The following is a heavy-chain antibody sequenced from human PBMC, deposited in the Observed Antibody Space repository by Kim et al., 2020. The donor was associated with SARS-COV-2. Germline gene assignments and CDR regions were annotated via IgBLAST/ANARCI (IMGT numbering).Heavy chain of an antibody. CDR2: ISSSSSYT. CDR1: GFTFSDYY. CDR3: ARAPGTGTTANFDY. V-gene: IGHV3-11*03. J-gene: IGHJ4*02. Sequence: GGSLRLSCAASGFTFSDYYMSWIRQAPGKGLEWVSYISSSSSYTNYADSVKGRFTISRDNAKNSLYLQMNSLRAEDTAVYYCARAPGTGTTANFDYWGQGTLVTVSS. D-gene: IGHD1-7*01.